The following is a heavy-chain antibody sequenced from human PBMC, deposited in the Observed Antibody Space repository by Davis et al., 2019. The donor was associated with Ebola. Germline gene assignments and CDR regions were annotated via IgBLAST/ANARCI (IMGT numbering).Heavy chain of an antibody. CDR3: ARDCGDGGDI. D-gene: IGHD4-17*01. Sequence: PSETLSLTCTVSGGSISSYYWSWIRQPPGKGLEWIGYIYYSGSTNYNPSLKSRVTISVDTSKNQFSLKLSSVTAADTAVYYCARDCGDGGDIWGQGTMVTVSS. CDR1: GGSISSYY. V-gene: IGHV4-59*01. CDR2: IYYSGST. J-gene: IGHJ3*02.